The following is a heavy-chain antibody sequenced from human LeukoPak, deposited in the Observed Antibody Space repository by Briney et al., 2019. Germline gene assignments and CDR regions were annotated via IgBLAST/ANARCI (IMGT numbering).Heavy chain of an antibody. CDR1: GFTLSSYA. J-gene: IGHJ4*02. V-gene: IGHV3-23*01. Sequence: PGVSLRLSCAASGFTLSSYAMSWVRQAPGKGLEWVSAISGSGGSTYYADSVKGRFTISRDNSKNTLYLQMNSLRAEETAVYYCAKDPTVYYFDYWGQGTLVTVSS. CDR3: AKDPTVYYFDY. D-gene: IGHD4-17*01. CDR2: ISGSGGST.